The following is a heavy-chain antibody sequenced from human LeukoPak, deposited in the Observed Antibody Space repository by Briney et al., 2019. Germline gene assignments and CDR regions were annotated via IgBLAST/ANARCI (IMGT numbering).Heavy chain of an antibody. D-gene: IGHD3-10*01. CDR2: IYYSGST. CDR3: ARQRGVTRAFDI. Sequence: SETLSLTCTVSGGSISSYYWSWIRQPPGKGLEWIGYIYYSGSTNYNPSLKSRVTISVDTSKNQFSLNLSSVTAVDTAVYYCARQRGVTRAFDIWGQGTVVTVSS. CDR1: GGSISSYY. V-gene: IGHV4-59*08. J-gene: IGHJ3*02.